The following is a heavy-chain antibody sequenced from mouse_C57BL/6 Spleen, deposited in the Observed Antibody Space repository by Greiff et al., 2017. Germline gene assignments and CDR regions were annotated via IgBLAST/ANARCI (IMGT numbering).Heavy chain of an antibody. CDR1: GFNIKDDY. Sequence: VQLQQSGAELVRPGASVKLSCTASGFNIKDDYMHWVKQRPEQGLEWIGWIDPENGDTEYASKFQGKATIAADTSSNTAYLQLSSLTSEDTAVYFCTTGSLLRLFAYWGQGTLVTVSA. V-gene: IGHV14-4*01. J-gene: IGHJ3*01. CDR2: IDPENGDT. D-gene: IGHD1-2*01. CDR3: TTGSLLRLFAY.